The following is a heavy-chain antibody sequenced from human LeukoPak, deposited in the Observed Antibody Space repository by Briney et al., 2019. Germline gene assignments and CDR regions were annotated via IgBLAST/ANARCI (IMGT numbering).Heavy chain of an antibody. CDR1: GFTFSNYW. CDR3: ARDISVVTPFDY. Sequence: GGSLRLSCAASGFTFSNYWMSWVRRAPGKGLEWVANIKRDGSEKYYIDSVKGRFTISRDNAKNSLYLQMNSLTAEDTAVYYCARDISVVTPFDYWGQGTLVTVSS. D-gene: IGHD4-23*01. J-gene: IGHJ4*02. CDR2: IKRDGSEK. V-gene: IGHV3-7*01.